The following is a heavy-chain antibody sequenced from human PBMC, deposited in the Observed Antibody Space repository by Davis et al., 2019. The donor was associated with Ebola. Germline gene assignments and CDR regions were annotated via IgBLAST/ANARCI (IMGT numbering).Heavy chain of an antibody. V-gene: IGHV5-51*01. CDR1: EYIFATYW. D-gene: IGHD6-19*01. Sequence: PGGSLRLSCKGSEYIFATYWIAWVRQTPGRGLEWMGMIFPSKSYMKYSPSFEGQVTISVDQSISTAYLQWSSLKALDTAVYYCARGSSGSYSWGRGTLVTVSA. CDR2: IFPSKSYM. J-gene: IGHJ5*02. CDR3: ARGSSGSYS.